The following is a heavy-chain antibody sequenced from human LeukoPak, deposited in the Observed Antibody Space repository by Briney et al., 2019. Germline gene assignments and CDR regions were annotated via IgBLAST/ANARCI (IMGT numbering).Heavy chain of an antibody. CDR1: GFTFSSYS. Sequence: GGSLRLSCAASGFTFSSYSMNWVRQAPGKGLEWVSYISSSSSTIYYADSVKGRFTISRDNAKNSLYLQMNSLRAEDTAVYYCARVITGYSSGWYRDDYWGQGTLVTVSS. J-gene: IGHJ4*02. CDR3: ARVITGYSSGWYRDDY. V-gene: IGHV3-48*01. D-gene: IGHD6-19*01. CDR2: ISSSSSTI.